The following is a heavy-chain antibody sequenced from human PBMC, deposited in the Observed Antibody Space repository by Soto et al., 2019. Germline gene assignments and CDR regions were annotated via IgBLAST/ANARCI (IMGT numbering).Heavy chain of an antibody. J-gene: IGHJ6*02. Sequence: QVQLVQSGAEVKKPGSSVKVSCKASGGTFSSYAISWVRQAPGQGLEWMGGIIPIFGTANYAQKFQGRVTITAEKSPSTAYMGLSSLGSEDTAVYYCARVMTAVAGTIPYYYGMDVWGQGTTVTVSS. CDR2: IIPIFGTA. CDR3: ARVMTAVAGTIPYYYGMDV. D-gene: IGHD6-19*01. CDR1: GGTFSSYA. V-gene: IGHV1-69*06.